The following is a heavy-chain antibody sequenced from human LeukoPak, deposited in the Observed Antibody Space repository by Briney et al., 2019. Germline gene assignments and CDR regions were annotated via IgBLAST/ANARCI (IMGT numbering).Heavy chain of an antibody. J-gene: IGHJ4*02. CDR2: ISGGGDHT. Sequence: GGSLRLSCVASGFTFSSYAMRWVRQAPGKGLQWVSAISGGGDHTWYAGSVKGRFTISRDDSKNTLYLQMNSLRGEDTAVYYCAKDRLTTMIVVVITLDDYWGQGTLVTVSS. CDR1: GFTFSSYA. D-gene: IGHD3-22*01. CDR3: AKDRLTTMIVVVITLDDY. V-gene: IGHV3-23*01.